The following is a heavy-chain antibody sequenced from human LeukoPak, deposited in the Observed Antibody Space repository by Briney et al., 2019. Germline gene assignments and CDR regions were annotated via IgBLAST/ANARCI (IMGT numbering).Heavy chain of an antibody. CDR1: GGSISSGSYY. J-gene: IGHJ5*02. CDR3: ARASGFGRLYLRDPNWFDP. D-gene: IGHD3-10*01. CDR2: IYTSGST. V-gene: IGHV4-61*02. Sequence: PSETLSLTCTVSGGSISSGSYYWSWIRQPAGKGLEWIGRIYTSGSTYYNPSLKSRVTISVDTSKNQFSLKLSSVTAADTAVYYCARASGFGRLYLRDPNWFDPWGQGTLVTVSS.